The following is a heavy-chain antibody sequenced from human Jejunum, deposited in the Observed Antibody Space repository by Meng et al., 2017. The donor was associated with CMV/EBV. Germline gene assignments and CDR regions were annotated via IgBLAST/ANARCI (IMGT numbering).Heavy chain of an antibody. CDR3: AIDLGSGNYYRGGTDK. CDR2: IAGGGNT. V-gene: IGHV3-66*02. D-gene: IGHD1-26*01. Sequence: SCAGSGVSVSNSYMSWVRQAPGKGLECVSLIAGGGNTFYGDSVKGRFTISRDNSKNTLDLQMNSLTTDDTALYYCAIDLGSGNYYRGGTDKWGQGTLVTV. CDR1: GVSVSNSY. J-gene: IGHJ4*02.